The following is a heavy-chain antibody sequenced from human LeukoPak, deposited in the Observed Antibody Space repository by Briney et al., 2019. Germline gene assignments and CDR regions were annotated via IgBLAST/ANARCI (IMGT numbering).Heavy chain of an antibody. V-gene: IGHV1-2*02. Sequence: ASVKVSCKASGYTFTGYYMHWVRQAPGQGLEWMGWINPNSGGTNYAQKFQGRVTMTRDTSTSTVYMELSSLRSEDTAVYYCARVSFEGGMLGFQHWGQGTLVTVSS. CDR1: GYTFTGYY. J-gene: IGHJ1*01. CDR2: INPNSGGT. D-gene: IGHD1-26*01. CDR3: ARVSFEGGMLGFQH.